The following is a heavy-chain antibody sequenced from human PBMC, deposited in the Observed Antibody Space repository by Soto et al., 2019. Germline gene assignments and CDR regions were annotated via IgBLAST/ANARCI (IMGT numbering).Heavy chain of an antibody. CDR1: GFTFSSYA. V-gene: IGHV3-23*01. CDR3: TKDRYYDFWSGYP. D-gene: IGHD3-3*01. CDR2: ISGNGGST. Sequence: PGGSLRLSCAASGFTFSSYAMSWVRQAPGKGLEWVSAISGNGGSTYYADSVKGRFTISRDNSKNTLYLQMNSLRAEDTAVYYCTKDRYYDFWSGYPWGQGTLVTVSS. J-gene: IGHJ5*02.